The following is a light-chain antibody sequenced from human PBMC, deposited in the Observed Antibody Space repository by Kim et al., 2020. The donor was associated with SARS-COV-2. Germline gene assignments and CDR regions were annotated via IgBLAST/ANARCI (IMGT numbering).Light chain of an antibody. CDR1: QSVLTS. V-gene: IGKV3-11*01. J-gene: IGKJ5*01. Sequence: EVVMTQSPATLSLSPGERATLSCRASQSVLTSLAWYQQKPGQVPRLLIYDASFRAPGIPASFSGSGSGTDFTLVISSLEPEDFAVYYCQQRNNWPLTFGQGTRLEIK. CDR2: DAS. CDR3: QQRNNWPLT.